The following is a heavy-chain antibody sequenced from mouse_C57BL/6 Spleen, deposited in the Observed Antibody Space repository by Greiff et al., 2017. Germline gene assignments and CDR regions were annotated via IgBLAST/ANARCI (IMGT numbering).Heavy chain of an antibody. V-gene: IGHV1-52*01. Sequence: QVQLQQSGAELVRPGSSVKLSCKASGYTFTSYWMHWVKQRPIQGLEWIGNIDPSDSETHYNQKFKDKATLTVDKSSSTAYMQLSSLTSEDSAVYYCARHIDYYAMDYWGQGTSVTVSS. CDR3: ARHIDYYAMDY. J-gene: IGHJ4*01. CDR1: GYTFTSYW. CDR2: IDPSDSET.